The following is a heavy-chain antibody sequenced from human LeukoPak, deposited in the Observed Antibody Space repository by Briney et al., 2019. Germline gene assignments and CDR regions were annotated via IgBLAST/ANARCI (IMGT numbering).Heavy chain of an antibody. J-gene: IGHJ4*02. V-gene: IGHV3-23*01. D-gene: IGHD6-19*01. CDR3: AKDSPWQYSSGGDY. Sequence: GGSLRLSCAASGFTFSSYAMSWVRQAPGKGLEWVSAISGSGGSTYYADSVKGRFTISRDNSKNTLYLQMNSLRADDTAVYYCAKDSPWQYSSGGDYWGQGTLATVPS. CDR1: GFTFSSYA. CDR2: ISGSGGST.